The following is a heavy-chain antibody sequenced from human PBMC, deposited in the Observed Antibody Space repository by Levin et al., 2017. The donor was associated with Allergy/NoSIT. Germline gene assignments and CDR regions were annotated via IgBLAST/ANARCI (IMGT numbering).Heavy chain of an antibody. V-gene: IGHV3-30*18. CDR1: GFTFSSYG. CDR2: ISYDGSNK. CDR3: AKISGGRIVVVPAAMDAFDI. J-gene: IGHJ3*02. Sequence: GGSLRLSCAASGFTFSSYGMHWVRQAPGKGLEWVAVISYDGSNKYYADSVKGRFTISRDNSKNTLYLQMNSLRAEDTAVYYCAKISGGRIVVVPAAMDAFDIWGQGTMVTVSS. D-gene: IGHD2-2*01.